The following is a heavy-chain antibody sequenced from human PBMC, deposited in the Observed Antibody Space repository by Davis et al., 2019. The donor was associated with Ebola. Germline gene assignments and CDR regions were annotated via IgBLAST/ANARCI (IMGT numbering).Heavy chain of an antibody. CDR1: GFTFSSYA. Sequence: HTGGSLRLSCAASGFTFSSYAMHWVRQAPGKGLVWVSRINSDGSSTSYADSVKGRFTISRDNAKNTLYLQMNTLRAEDTAVYYCARDLGMGRRVDAFDIWGQGTMVTVSS. V-gene: IGHV3-74*01. CDR2: INSDGSST. D-gene: IGHD7-27*01. CDR3: ARDLGMGRRVDAFDI. J-gene: IGHJ3*02.